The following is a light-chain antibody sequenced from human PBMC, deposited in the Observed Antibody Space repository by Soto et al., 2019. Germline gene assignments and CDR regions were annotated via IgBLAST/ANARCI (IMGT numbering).Light chain of an antibody. CDR1: QSIRTS. Sequence: IVLTQSPGILSLTPGERATLSCRASQSIRTSLAWYQQKPGQAPRLVIFDASNRANGVPARFGGSGSGTDFTLTINSLEPEDFAVYYCQQRNVWPPITFGQGTRLEIK. J-gene: IGKJ5*01. V-gene: IGKV3-11*01. CDR2: DAS. CDR3: QQRNVWPPIT.